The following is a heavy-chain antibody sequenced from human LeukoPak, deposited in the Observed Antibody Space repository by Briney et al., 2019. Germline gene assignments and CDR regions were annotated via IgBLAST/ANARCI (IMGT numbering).Heavy chain of an antibody. D-gene: IGHD3-22*01. CDR3: AKEHTYYYDSSGYSYFDY. V-gene: IGHV3-9*03. CDR2: ISWNSGSI. CDR1: GFTFDDYA. Sequence: GGSLRLSCAASGFTFDDYARHWVRQAPGKGLEWVSGISWNSGSIGYADSVKGRFTISRDNAKNSLYLQMNSLRAEDMALYYCAKEHTYYYDSSGYSYFDYWGQGTLVTASS. J-gene: IGHJ4*02.